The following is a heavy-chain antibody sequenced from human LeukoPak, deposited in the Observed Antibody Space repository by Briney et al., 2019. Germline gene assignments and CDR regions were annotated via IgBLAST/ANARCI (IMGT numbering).Heavy chain of an antibody. J-gene: IGHJ6*03. CDR1: EFTFSNYG. CDR3: ARRSSSGWYPDYYYYYMDV. D-gene: IGHD6-19*01. V-gene: IGHV3-30*02. Sequence: PGGSLRLSCAASEFTFSNYGMHWVRQAPGKGLERVAFIRYDGTNKYYADSVKGRFTISRDNSKNTLYLKMNSLRGEDTAVYYCARRSSSGWYPDYYYYYMDVWGKGTTVTISS. CDR2: IRYDGTNK.